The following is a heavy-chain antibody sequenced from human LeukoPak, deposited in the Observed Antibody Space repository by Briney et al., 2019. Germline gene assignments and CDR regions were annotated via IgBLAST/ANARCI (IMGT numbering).Heavy chain of an antibody. CDR2: ISYDGSNK. D-gene: IGHD5-18*01. Sequence: GRSLRLSCAASGFTFSTYDMHWVRQAPGKGLEWVAVISYDGSNKYYADSVKGRFTISRDNSKNTLYLQMNSLRAEDTAVYYCARGDTPDTAMATDNFLFDYWGQGTLVTVSS. J-gene: IGHJ4*02. CDR1: GFTFSTYD. CDR3: ARGDTPDTAMATDNFLFDY. V-gene: IGHV3-30*19.